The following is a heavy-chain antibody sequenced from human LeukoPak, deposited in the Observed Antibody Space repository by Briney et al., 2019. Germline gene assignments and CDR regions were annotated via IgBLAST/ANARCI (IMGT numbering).Heavy chain of an antibody. D-gene: IGHD6-6*01. Sequence: SETLSLTCTVSGGSISSFYWSWIRQPPGKGLEWIGYIYSSGSTNYNPSLKTRVTISVDTSKNLFSLKLSSVTAADTAVYYCARQYSSSSSLDYWGQGTLVTVSS. CDR2: IYSSGST. J-gene: IGHJ4*02. CDR3: ARQYSSSSSLDY. CDR1: GGSISSFY. V-gene: IGHV4-59*08.